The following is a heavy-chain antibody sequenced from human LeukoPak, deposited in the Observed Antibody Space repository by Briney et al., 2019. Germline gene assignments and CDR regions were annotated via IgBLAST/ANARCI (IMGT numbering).Heavy chain of an antibody. V-gene: IGHV4-59*08. CDR3: ARLLGGPYYFDY. CDR2: ISYSGST. CDR1: GGSISGYY. J-gene: IGHJ4*02. Sequence: PSETLSLTCAVSGGSISGYYWSWIRQPPRKGLEWIGYISYSGSTNYNSSLKSRVTISVDTSKNQFSLKLSSVTAADTAVYYCARLLGGPYYFDYWGQGTLVTVSS. D-gene: IGHD2-15*01.